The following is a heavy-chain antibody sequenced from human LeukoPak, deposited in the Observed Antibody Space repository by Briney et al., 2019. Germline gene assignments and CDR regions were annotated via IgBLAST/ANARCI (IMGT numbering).Heavy chain of an antibody. CDR2: FNTRGIT. CDR1: GVSMSGYY. Sequence: SETLSFTCSVSGVSMSGYYWSWIRQPAGKGLEWIGRFNTRGITTYNSSLKTRVIISLDNSKNQFYLTLTSVTAADTAVYYCARGNYYGSASRGGFDYWVQGILVTVSA. V-gene: IGHV4-4*07. CDR3: ARGNYYGSASRGGFDY. D-gene: IGHD3-10*01. J-gene: IGHJ4*02.